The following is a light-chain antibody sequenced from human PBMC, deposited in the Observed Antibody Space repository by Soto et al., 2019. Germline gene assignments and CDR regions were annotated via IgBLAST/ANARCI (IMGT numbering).Light chain of an antibody. CDR1: QSVRSNY. V-gene: IGKV3-20*01. Sequence: EIVLTQSPGTLSLSSGERATLSCRASQSVRSNYLAWYQQKPGQAPRLLIYGASSRATGIPDRFGGSGSGTDFTLTISRLEPEDYAVYYCQQSASSPRTFVGGTEVEIK. CDR2: GAS. CDR3: QQSASSPRT. J-gene: IGKJ4*01.